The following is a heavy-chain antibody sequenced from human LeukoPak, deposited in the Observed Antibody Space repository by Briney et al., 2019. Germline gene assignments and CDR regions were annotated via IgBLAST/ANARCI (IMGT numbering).Heavy chain of an antibody. D-gene: IGHD2-2*01. CDR2: ISSSSSYI. CDR1: GFTFSSYS. CDR3: ARGLPGYCSSTSCYSL. V-gene: IGHV3-21*01. J-gene: IGHJ4*02. Sequence: GGSLRLSCAASGFTFSSYSMNWVRQAPGKGLEWVSSISSSSSYIYYADSVKGRFTISRDNAKNSLYLQMNSLRAEDTAVYYCARGLPGYCSSTSCYSLWGQGTLVTVSS.